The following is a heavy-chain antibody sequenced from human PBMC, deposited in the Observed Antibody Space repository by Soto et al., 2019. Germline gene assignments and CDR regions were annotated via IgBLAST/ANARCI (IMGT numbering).Heavy chain of an antibody. Sequence: PSETLSLTCTVSGVSVSTGGYFWTGIRQHPGKGLEWIGNIYYTGMTYYNPSLRGRVSISLDPSESQFSLKLNSVTAADTAVYYCARDSSGPGYSYGKFDYWGQGALVTVSS. J-gene: IGHJ4*02. V-gene: IGHV4-31*03. CDR2: IYYTGMT. CDR3: ARDSSGPGYSYGKFDY. CDR1: GVSVSTGGYF. D-gene: IGHD5-18*01.